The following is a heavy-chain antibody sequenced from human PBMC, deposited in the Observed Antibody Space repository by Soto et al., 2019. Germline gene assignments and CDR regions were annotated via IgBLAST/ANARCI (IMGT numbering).Heavy chain of an antibody. CDR2: IWYDGSNK. CDR1: GFTFSSYG. D-gene: IGHD6-13*01. Sequence: PGGSLRLSCAASGFTFSSYGMHWVRQAPGKGLEWVAVIWYDGSNKYYADSVKGRFTISRDNSKNTLYLQMNSLRAEDTAVYYCARETLCSSSWYFDYWGQGTLVTASS. V-gene: IGHV3-33*01. CDR3: ARETLCSSSWYFDY. J-gene: IGHJ4*02.